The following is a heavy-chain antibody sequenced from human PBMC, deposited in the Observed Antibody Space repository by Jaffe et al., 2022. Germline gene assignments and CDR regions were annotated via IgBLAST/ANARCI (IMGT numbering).Heavy chain of an antibody. Sequence: EVQLLESGGGLVQPGGSLRLSCAASGFSFSSYTLTWVRQAPGEGLEWVSSIGKYGNSHYADSVKGRFTISRDDSKNTLDLQMNSLRVEDTALYYCARDPGSGAYNHYYMDVWGKGTTVTVSS. CDR2: IGKYGNS. CDR3: ARDPGSGAYNHYYMDV. D-gene: IGHD3-10*01. V-gene: IGHV3-23*01. CDR1: GFSFSSYT. J-gene: IGHJ6*03.